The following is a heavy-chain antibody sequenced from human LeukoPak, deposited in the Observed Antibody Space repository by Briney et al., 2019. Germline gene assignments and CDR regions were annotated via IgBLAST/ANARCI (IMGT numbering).Heavy chain of an antibody. CDR3: ARAANRRFLEGLLSDHNWFDP. Sequence: ASVKVSCKASGYTFTSYGISWVRQAPGQGLEWMGWISAYNGNTNYAQKLQGRVTMTTDTSTSTAYMELRSLRSDDTAVYYCARAANRRFLEGLLSDHNWFDPWGQGTLVTVSS. CDR2: ISAYNGNT. CDR1: GYTFTSYG. V-gene: IGHV1-18*01. J-gene: IGHJ5*02. D-gene: IGHD3-3*01.